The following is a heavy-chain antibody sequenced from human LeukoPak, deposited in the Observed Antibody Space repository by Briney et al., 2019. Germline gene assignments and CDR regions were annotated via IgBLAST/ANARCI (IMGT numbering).Heavy chain of an antibody. Sequence: SETLSLTCAVYGGSFSGYYWNWVRQPPGKGLEWIGEINHSGSTNHNPSLKSRVTMSVDMSKSQFFLKLSSVTAADTAVYYCARRAYFYASGSLNWFDPWGQGTLSPSPQ. J-gene: IGHJ5*02. V-gene: IGHV4-34*01. CDR1: GGSFSGYY. CDR2: INHSGST. CDR3: ARRAYFYASGSLNWFDP. D-gene: IGHD3-10*01.